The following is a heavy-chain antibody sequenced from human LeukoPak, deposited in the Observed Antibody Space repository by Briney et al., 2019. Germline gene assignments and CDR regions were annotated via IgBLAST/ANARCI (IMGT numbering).Heavy chain of an antibody. CDR2: IDYIGST. CDR1: GGSISNYY. D-gene: IGHD6-19*01. Sequence: SETLSLTCTVSGGSISNYYWSWIRQPPGKGREGIGHIDYIGSTIYTDSLKSRVTILVDRTTNRFALELTSLPAADTAVYYCARSPTVAGWAYYFDSWGQGTLVTVSS. CDR3: ARSPTVAGWAYYFDS. J-gene: IGHJ4*02. V-gene: IGHV4-59*01.